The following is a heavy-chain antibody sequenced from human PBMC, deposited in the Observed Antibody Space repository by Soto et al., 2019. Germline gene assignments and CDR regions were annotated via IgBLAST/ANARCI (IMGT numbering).Heavy chain of an antibody. CDR3: ARGPNYYDSSGYFAPHFDY. CDR2: IIPIFGTA. V-gene: IGHV1-69*13. D-gene: IGHD3-22*01. Sequence: ASVKVSFKASGGTFSSYAISWVRQAPGQGLEWMGGIIPIFGTANYAQKFQGRVTITADESTSTAYMELSSLRSEDTAVYYCARGPNYYDSSGYFAPHFDYWGQGTLVTVSS. CDR1: GGTFSSYA. J-gene: IGHJ4*02.